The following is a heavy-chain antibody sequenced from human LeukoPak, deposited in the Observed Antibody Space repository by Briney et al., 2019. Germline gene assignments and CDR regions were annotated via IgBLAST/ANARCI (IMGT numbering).Heavy chain of an antibody. J-gene: IGHJ4*02. V-gene: IGHV3-21*01. Sequence: GGSLRLSCAASGFTFSSYSMNWVRQAPGKGLEWVSTISSSSYIYYADSVKGRFTISRDNAKNSLYLQMNSLRAEDTAVYYCAREVAAQETFDYWGQGTLVTVSS. D-gene: IGHD6-19*01. CDR3: AREVAAQETFDY. CDR2: ISSSSYI. CDR1: GFTFSSYS.